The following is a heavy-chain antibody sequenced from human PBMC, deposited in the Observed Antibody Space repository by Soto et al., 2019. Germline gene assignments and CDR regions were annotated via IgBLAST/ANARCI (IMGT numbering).Heavy chain of an antibody. J-gene: IGHJ6*02. D-gene: IGHD3-3*01. CDR1: GFTFSSYW. CDR3: ARAQRTIWSGYYDGMDV. V-gene: IGHV3-74*01. CDR2: INSDGSST. Sequence: EVQLVESGGGLVQPGGSRRLSCAASGFTFSSYWMHWVRQAPGKGLVWVSRINSDGSSTSYADSVKGRFTISRDNAKNTLYLQMNSLRAEDTAVYYCARAQRTIWSGYYDGMDVWGQGTTVTVSS.